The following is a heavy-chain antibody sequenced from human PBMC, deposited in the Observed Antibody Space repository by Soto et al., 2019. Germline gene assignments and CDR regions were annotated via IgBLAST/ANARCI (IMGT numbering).Heavy chain of an antibody. CDR2: ISGGGGST. CDR1: GFTFGNYG. J-gene: IGHJ4*02. V-gene: IGHV3-23*01. Sequence: QPGGSLRLSCAASGFTFGNYGMNWVRQAPGKGLEWVSGISGGGGSTYCADSVKGRFTVSREPSKSTVFLEMKSLRAEDTAVYYCARESDHWGQGTLVTVSS. CDR3: ARESDH.